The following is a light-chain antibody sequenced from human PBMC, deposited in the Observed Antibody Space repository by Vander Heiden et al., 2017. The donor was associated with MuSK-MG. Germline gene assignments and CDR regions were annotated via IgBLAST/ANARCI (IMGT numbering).Light chain of an antibody. CDR3: QQDNTSWT. V-gene: IGKV3-15*01. CDR2: GAS. Sequence: IVMTQSPSTLSVSPGERATLSCRASQSISNNLAWYQQKPGPAPRLFIYGASNRANENTDRVSGSGSGKEFTLTSSSRQYEDCAVYYGQQDNTSWTFGQGTKVEIK. CDR1: QSISNN. J-gene: IGKJ1*01.